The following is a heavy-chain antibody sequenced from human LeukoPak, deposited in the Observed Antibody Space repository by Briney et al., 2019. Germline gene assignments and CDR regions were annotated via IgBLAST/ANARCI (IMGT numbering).Heavy chain of an antibody. CDR1: GGSISSGSYY. Sequence: SETLSLTCSVSGGSISSGSYYWSWIRQPAGKGLEWIGRIYTSGNTNYNPSLKSRVTISVDTSKNQFSLKLSSVTAADTAVYYCARDRGVGYFDYWGQGTLVTVSS. CDR2: IYTSGNT. V-gene: IGHV4-61*02. CDR3: ARDRGVGYFDY. D-gene: IGHD2-8*01. J-gene: IGHJ4*02.